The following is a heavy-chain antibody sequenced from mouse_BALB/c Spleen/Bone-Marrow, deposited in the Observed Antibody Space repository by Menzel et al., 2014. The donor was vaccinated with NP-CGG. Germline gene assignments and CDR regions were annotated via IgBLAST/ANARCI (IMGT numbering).Heavy chain of an antibody. D-gene: IGHD2-2*01. CDR3: ARWLPLAY. CDR1: GFNIKDTY. CDR2: IDPANGNT. J-gene: IGHJ3*01. V-gene: IGHV14-3*02. Sequence: VQLQQPGAELVKPGASVKLSCTASGFNIKDTYMHWVKQRPEQGLEWIGRIDPANGNTKYDPKFQGKATITADTSPNTAYLQLSSLTSEDTAVYYCARWLPLAYWGQGTLVTVSA.